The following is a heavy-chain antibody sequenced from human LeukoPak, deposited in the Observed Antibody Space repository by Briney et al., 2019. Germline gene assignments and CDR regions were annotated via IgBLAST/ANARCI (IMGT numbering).Heavy chain of an antibody. D-gene: IGHD5-12*01. CDR1: GFTFSSFG. CDR2: TSGSGGST. V-gene: IGHV3-23*01. Sequence: GGSLRLSCAASGFTFSSFGMSWVRQAPGKGLEWVSGTSGSGGSTYYADSVQGRFTISRDNSKNTLYLQMNSLRAEDTALYYCAKGAKRGYSSYALKYFDYWGQGTLVTVSS. J-gene: IGHJ4*02. CDR3: AKGAKRGYSSYALKYFDY.